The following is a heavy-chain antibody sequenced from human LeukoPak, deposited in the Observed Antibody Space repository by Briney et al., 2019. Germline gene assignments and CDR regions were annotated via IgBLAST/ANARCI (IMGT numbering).Heavy chain of an antibody. V-gene: IGHV4-39*07. CDR2: IYYSGST. Sequence: PSETLSLTCTVSGGSISSSSYYWGWIRQPPGKGLEWIGSIYYSGSTYYNPSLKSRVTISVDKSKNQFSLKLSSVTAADTAVYYCARGWYNWNDVRWGYFDYWGQGTLVTVSS. D-gene: IGHD1-20*01. J-gene: IGHJ4*02. CDR1: GGSISSSSYY. CDR3: ARGWYNWNDVRWGYFDY.